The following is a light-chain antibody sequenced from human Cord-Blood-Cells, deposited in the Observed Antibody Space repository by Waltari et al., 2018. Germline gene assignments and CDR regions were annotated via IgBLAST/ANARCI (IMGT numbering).Light chain of an antibody. Sequence: EIVMTQSPATLSVSPGERDTLSCRASQSVSSNLAWYQQKPGQAPRLLIYGASTRATGIPARFSGSGSGTEFTLTISSLQSEDFAVYYCQQYNNWPWMFGQGTKVEIK. CDR2: GAS. CDR3: QQYNNWPWM. V-gene: IGKV3-15*01. CDR1: QSVSSN. J-gene: IGKJ1*01.